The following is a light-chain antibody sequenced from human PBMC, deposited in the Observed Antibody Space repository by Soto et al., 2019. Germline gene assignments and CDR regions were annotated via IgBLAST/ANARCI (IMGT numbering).Light chain of an antibody. CDR3: QQYGGSPRYT. CDR2: GAY. J-gene: IGKJ2*01. CDR1: QSVSSSF. V-gene: IGKV3-20*01. Sequence: IVLTQSPGTLSLSPGERATLSCRASQSVSSSFLAWYQQKPGQAPRLLIYGAYSRANGIPDRFSGSGSGTDFTLTISRLEPEDFAVYYCQQYGGSPRYTFGQGTKLEIK.